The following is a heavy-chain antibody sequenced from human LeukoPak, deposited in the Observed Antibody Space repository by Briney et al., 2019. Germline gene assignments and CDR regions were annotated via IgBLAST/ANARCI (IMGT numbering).Heavy chain of an antibody. CDR3: AVRGALGWFDP. J-gene: IGHJ5*02. D-gene: IGHD3-10*01. Sequence: SGPTLVNPTQTLTLTCTFSGFSLSTNGVGVGWIRQPPGKALEWLAFIYWDDDKRYSPSLKNRLTITKDTSKNQVVLTMNSMDPMDAATYYCAVRGALGWFDPWGQGTLVTVSS. CDR1: GFSLSTNGVG. CDR2: IYWDDDK. V-gene: IGHV2-5*02.